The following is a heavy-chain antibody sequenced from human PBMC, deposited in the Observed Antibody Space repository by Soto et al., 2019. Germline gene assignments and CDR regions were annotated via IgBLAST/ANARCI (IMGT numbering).Heavy chain of an antibody. CDR2: ISCSGGGA. Sequence: PWGTLRLSWADSGFTFSNYAMNCVRQAPGKGLEWVGFISCSGGGAYYADSVQGRFTISRDNSKNTLYLQMNSLRAEDTAIYYCVREGSGWHCSGSFDXWGRGTMLTV. CDR3: VREGSGWHCSGSFDX. J-gene: IGHJ3*01. D-gene: IGHD6-19*01. CDR1: GFTFSNYA. V-gene: IGHV3-23*01.